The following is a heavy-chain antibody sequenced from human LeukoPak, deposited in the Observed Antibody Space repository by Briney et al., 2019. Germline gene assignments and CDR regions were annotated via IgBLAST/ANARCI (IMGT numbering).Heavy chain of an antibody. CDR3: ARQERYYGSGSYTYFQH. J-gene: IGHJ1*01. CDR1: GGSISSGGYY. CDR2: IYHSGST. Sequence: SETLSLTCTVSGGSISSGGYYWSWIRQPPGKGLEWIGYIYHSGSTYYNPSLKSRVTISVDTSKNQFSLILSSVTAADTAVYYCARQERYYGSGSYTYFQHWGQGTLVTVSS. V-gene: IGHV4-30-2*01. D-gene: IGHD3-10*01.